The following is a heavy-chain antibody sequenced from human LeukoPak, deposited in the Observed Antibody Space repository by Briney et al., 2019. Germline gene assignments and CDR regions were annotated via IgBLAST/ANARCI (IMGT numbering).Heavy chain of an antibody. V-gene: IGHV3-21*01. CDR1: GFTFSSYS. CDR2: ISSSSSYI. CDR3: ARAAKATEPHYFDY. D-gene: IGHD1-14*01. J-gene: IGHJ4*02. Sequence: GGSLRLSCAASGFTFSSYSMNWVRQAPGKGLEWVSSISSSSSYIYYADSVKGRFTISRDNAKNSLYLQMNSLRAEDTAVYYCARAAKATEPHYFDYWGQGTLVTVSS.